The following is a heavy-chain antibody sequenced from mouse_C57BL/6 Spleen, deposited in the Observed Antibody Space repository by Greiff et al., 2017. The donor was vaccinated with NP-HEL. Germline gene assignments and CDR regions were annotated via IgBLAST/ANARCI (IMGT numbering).Heavy chain of an antibody. CDR3: TRGASDFPFAY. CDR1: GFTFSSYA. J-gene: IGHJ3*01. Sequence: EVQRVESGEGLVKPGGSLKLSCAASGFTFSSYAMSWVRQTPEKRLEWVAYISSGGDYIYYADTVKGRFTISRDNARNTLYLQMSSLKSEDTAMYYCTRGASDFPFAYWGQGTLVTVSA. V-gene: IGHV5-9-1*02. CDR2: ISSGGDYI. D-gene: IGHD3-1*01.